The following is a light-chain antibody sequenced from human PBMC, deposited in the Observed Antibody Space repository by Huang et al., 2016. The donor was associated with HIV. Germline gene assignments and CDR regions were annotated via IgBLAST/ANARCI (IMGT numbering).Light chain of an antibody. Sequence: EIVLTQSTATLSLSPGERATLSCRASQSVRSNTNLAWYQQKPGQATRLLIYGASSRATGIPDRCSGSGSGTDFTLTITRLEPEDSAVYYCQQYGSSPPYTFGQGTKLEIK. CDR1: QSVRSNTN. J-gene: IGKJ2*01. CDR3: QQYGSSPPYT. V-gene: IGKV3-20*01. CDR2: GAS.